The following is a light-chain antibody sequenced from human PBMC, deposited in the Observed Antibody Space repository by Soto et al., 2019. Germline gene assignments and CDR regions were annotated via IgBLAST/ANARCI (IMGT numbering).Light chain of an antibody. CDR3: QSYDSSLSGYV. CDR2: ETN. V-gene: IGLV1-40*01. CDR1: SSNIGAGYE. Sequence: QAVVTQPPSVSEAPGQRVTISCTGSSSNIGAGYEAHWYQQVPGTAPKLLIYETNNRPSGVPDRFSGSKSGTSASLAITGLHAEDEAEYYCQSYDSSLSGYVFGTGTKVTVL. J-gene: IGLJ1*01.